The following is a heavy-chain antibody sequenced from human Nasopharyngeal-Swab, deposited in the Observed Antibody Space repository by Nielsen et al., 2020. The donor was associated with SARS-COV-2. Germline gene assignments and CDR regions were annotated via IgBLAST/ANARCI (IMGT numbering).Heavy chain of an antibody. Sequence: GESLKISCAASGFTFSGSAMHWVRQASGKGLEWVGRIRSKANSYATAYAASVKGRFTISRDDSKNTAYLQMNSLKTEDTAVYYCTTDLEYCSGGSCWSVDYWGQGTLVTVSS. J-gene: IGHJ4*02. V-gene: IGHV3-73*01. CDR3: TTDLEYCSGGSCWSVDY. CDR2: IRSKANSYAT. D-gene: IGHD2-15*01. CDR1: GFTFSGSA.